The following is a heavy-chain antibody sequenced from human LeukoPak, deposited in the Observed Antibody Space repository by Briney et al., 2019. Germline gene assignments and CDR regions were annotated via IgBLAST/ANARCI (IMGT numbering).Heavy chain of an antibody. CDR1: GFTFSSYA. J-gene: IGHJ4*02. CDR3: AKDQYYAPGSPSDY. Sequence: RAGGSLRLSCAASGFTFSSYAMGWVRQAPGKGLEWVSAISGSGGSTYYADSVKGRFTISRDNSNNTLYLQMRSLRVEDTAVYYCAKDQYYAPGSPSDYWGQGALVIVSS. D-gene: IGHD3-10*01. V-gene: IGHV3-23*01. CDR2: ISGSGGST.